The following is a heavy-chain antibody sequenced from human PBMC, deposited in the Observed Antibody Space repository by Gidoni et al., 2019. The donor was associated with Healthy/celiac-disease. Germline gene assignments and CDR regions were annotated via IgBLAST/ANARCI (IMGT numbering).Heavy chain of an antibody. CDR3: ARATWIQLPRTNAFDI. V-gene: IGHV3-53*01. CDR1: GLTVSSNY. J-gene: IGHJ3*02. Sequence: EVQRVESGGGWIKPGGSLRLSCAASGLTVSSNYLIWVRQAPGKGLEWVSVIYSGGSTYYADSVKGRFTISSDNSKNTLYLQMNSLRAEDTAVYYCARATWIQLPRTNAFDIWCQGTMVTVSS. CDR2: IYSGGST. D-gene: IGHD5-18*01.